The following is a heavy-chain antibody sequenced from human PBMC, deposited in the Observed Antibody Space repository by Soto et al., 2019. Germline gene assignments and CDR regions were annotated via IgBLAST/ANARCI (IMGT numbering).Heavy chain of an antibody. Sequence: QLQLQESGSGLVKPSQTLSLTCAVSGGSISSGGYSWSWIRQPPGTGLEWIGYIYLSGSTYYNQSLKSRVTISVDRSKNQFSLKLSSVPAADTAVYYCARTDTAMALCDFDIWGQGTMVTVSS. CDR3: ARTDTAMALCDFDI. CDR1: GGSISSGGYS. CDR2: IYLSGST. J-gene: IGHJ3*02. V-gene: IGHV4-30-2*01. D-gene: IGHD5-18*01.